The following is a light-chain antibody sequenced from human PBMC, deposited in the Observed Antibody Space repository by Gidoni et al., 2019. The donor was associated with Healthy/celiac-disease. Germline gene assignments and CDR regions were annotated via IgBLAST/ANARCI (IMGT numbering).Light chain of an antibody. CDR1: QSVLYSSNNKNY. Sequence: DSVMTQSPDSLAVSLGERATINCKSSQSVLYSSNNKNYLAWYQQKPGQPPKLLIYWASTRESGVPDRFSGSGSGTDFTLTISSLQAEDVAVYYCQQYYSTLMYTFGQXTKLEIK. CDR3: QQYYSTLMYT. CDR2: WAS. V-gene: IGKV4-1*01. J-gene: IGKJ2*01.